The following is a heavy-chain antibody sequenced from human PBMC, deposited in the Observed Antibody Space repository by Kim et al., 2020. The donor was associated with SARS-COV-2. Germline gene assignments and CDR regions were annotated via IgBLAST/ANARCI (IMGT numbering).Heavy chain of an antibody. D-gene: IGHD3-10*01. CDR3: VKGKWELRLTEH. Sequence: GGSLRLSCAASGFTFSRYGMHWVRQAPGKGLEWVAVISNDESYKYYEDSVKGRFTISRDNSKNTLYLQMSSLRPEDTAVYYGVKGKWELRLTEHWGQGTLVTVSS. CDR1: GFTFSRYG. J-gene: IGHJ4*02. V-gene: IGHV3-30*18. CDR2: ISNDESYK.